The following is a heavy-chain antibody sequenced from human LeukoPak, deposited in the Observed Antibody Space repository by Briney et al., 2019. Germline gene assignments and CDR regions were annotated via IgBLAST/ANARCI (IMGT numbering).Heavy chain of an antibody. Sequence: KPSETLSLTCAVSGYSISSGYYWGWIRQPPGKGLEWIGSIYHSGTTYYNPSLKSRVTISIDTSKNQFSLKLSSVTAADTAVCYCAFARQTVAGTAYWGQGTLVTVSS. CDR1: GYSISSGYY. V-gene: IGHV4-38-2*01. CDR2: IYHSGTT. D-gene: IGHD6-19*01. J-gene: IGHJ4*02. CDR3: AFARQTVAGTAY.